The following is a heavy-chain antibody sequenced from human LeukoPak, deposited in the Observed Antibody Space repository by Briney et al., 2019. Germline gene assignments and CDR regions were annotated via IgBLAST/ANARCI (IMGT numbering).Heavy chain of an antibody. D-gene: IGHD6-19*01. CDR2: TSAYNGNT. Sequence: ASVKVSCKASGYTFTSYGISWVRQAPGQGLEWMGWTSAYNGNTNYAQKLPGRVTMTTDTSTSTAYMELRSLRSDDTAVYYCARDSYWYSSAWFDPWGQGTLVTVSS. J-gene: IGHJ5*02. CDR3: ARDSYWYSSAWFDP. CDR1: GYTFTSYG. V-gene: IGHV1-18*01.